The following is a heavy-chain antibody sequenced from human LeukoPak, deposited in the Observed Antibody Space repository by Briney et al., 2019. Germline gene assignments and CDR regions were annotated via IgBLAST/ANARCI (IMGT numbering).Heavy chain of an antibody. CDR1: GFTFSSYW. CDR2: INSDGSST. Sequence: GGSLRLSCAASGFTFSSYWMHWVRQAPGEGLVWVSRINSDGSSTSYADSVKGRFTISRDNAKNTLYLQMNSLRAEDTAVYYCARGQGSALGYGMDVWGQGTTVTVSS. V-gene: IGHV3-74*01. D-gene: IGHD1-26*01. CDR3: ARGQGSALGYGMDV. J-gene: IGHJ6*02.